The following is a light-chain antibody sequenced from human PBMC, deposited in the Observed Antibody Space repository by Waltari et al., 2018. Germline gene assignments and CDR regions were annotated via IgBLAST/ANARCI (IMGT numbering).Light chain of an antibody. CDR1: RSAVGDY. Sequence: QSALTQPPSASGSPGQSVTISCTGPRSAVGDYVSWFQHHPGKAPTLMIYAGTKRPSGVPERFAGTKSGNTASLTVSGLQADDEADYYCGSYGGNNNLLFGGGTKLTVL. CDR3: GSYGGNNNLL. CDR2: AGT. J-gene: IGLJ3*02. V-gene: IGLV2-8*01.